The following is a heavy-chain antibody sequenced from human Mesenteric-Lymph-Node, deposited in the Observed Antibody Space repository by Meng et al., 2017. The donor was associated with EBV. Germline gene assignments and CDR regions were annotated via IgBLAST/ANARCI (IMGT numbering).Heavy chain of an antibody. CDR2: ISGGGYST. CDR3: AKTHAGDLYYFDS. V-gene: IGHV3-23*01. Sequence: VQLRRAGGGLDQPRASLGLSWAASGFRFRSYAMTWVRQAPGKGLGWVSVISGGGYSTYYADSVKGRFTISRDSSQNTLYLQMDSLRAEDTAIYYCAKTHAGDLYYFDSWGQGTLVTVSS. D-gene: IGHD2-21*02. J-gene: IGHJ4*02. CDR1: GFRFRSYA.